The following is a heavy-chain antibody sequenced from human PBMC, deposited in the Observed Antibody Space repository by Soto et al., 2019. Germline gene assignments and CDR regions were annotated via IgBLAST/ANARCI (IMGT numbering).Heavy chain of an antibody. CDR2: VYPGDSDT. CDR1: GYSFTNYW. J-gene: IGHJ6*02. V-gene: IGHV5-51*01. Sequence: GESLKISCQGSGYSFTNYWIGWVRQMPGKGLEWMGIVYPGDSDTKYSPSFRGQVTISADRSISTAYLQWSSLKASDTAMYYCARHKGLGGSWGYYYGMDVWGQGTTVTVSS. D-gene: IGHD6-13*01. CDR3: ARHKGLGGSWGYYYGMDV.